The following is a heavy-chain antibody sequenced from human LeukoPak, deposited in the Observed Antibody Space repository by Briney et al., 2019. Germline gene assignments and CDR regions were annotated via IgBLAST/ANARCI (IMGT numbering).Heavy chain of an antibody. D-gene: IGHD3-16*02. V-gene: IGHV1-69*01. Sequence: ASVKVSCKASGGTFSSYAISWVRQAPGQGLEWMGGIIPIFGTANYAQKFQGRVTITADESTSTAYMELSRLRSDDTAVYYCAASHLGELSLPIYWGQGTLVTVSS. J-gene: IGHJ4*02. CDR3: AASHLGELSLPIY. CDR2: IIPIFGTA. CDR1: GGTFSSYA.